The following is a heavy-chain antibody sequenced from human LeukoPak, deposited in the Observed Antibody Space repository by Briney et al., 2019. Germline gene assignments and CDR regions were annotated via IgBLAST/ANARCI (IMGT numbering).Heavy chain of an antibody. D-gene: IGHD6-13*01. CDR2: IYSGGST. V-gene: IGHV3-66*02. CDR3: ARDSAVRSWYEEGAFDI. Sequence: GGSLRLSXAASGFTVSSNYMSWVRQAPGKGLEWVSVIYSGGSTYYADSVKGRFTISRDNSKNTLYLQMNSLRAEDTAVYYCARDSAVRSWYEEGAFDIWGQGTMVTVSS. J-gene: IGHJ3*02. CDR1: GFTVSSNY.